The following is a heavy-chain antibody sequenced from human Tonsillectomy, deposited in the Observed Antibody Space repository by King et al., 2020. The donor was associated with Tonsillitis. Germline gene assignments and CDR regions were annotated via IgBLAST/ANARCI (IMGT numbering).Heavy chain of an antibody. D-gene: IGHD2-15*01. J-gene: IGHJ5*02. CDR1: GGTLSNYA. Sequence: QLVQSGAEVKKPGSSVKVSCKASGGTLSNYAITWVRQAPGQGLDWMGGIIPIFGTADYAQKFLGRVTITADKSTSTAYMELSSLRSDDTAVYYCARGKCSNGSCYDWFGPWGQGTLVTVSS. V-gene: IGHV1-69*06. CDR2: IIPIFGTA. CDR3: ARGKCSNGSCYDWFGP.